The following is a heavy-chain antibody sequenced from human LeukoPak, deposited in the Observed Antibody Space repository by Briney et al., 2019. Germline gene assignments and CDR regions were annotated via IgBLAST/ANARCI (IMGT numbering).Heavy chain of an antibody. CDR3: ARTIAVAGPSDAFDI. CDR2: INWNGGST. Sequence: PGGSLRLSCAASGFTFDDYGMSWVRQAPGKGLEWVSGINWNGGSTGYADSVKGRFTISRDNAKNSLYLQMNSLRAEDTALYHCARTIAVAGPSDAFDIWGQGTMVTVSS. CDR1: GFTFDDYG. D-gene: IGHD6-19*01. J-gene: IGHJ3*02. V-gene: IGHV3-20*01.